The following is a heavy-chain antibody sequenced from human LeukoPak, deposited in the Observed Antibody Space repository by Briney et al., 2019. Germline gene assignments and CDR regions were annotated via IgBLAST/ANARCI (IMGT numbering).Heavy chain of an antibody. CDR1: SGSIRSSTYY. Sequence: SETVSLTCSVSSGSIRSSTYYWGWIRQPPGKGLEYIGTIYYTGTTYYNPSLKSRVTISVDASKNQLSLKLTSVTAADTAVYFCARRGTTVTPGWYFDLWGRGTLVTVFS. CDR2: IYYTGTT. D-gene: IGHD4-17*01. CDR3: ARRGTTVTPGWYFDL. J-gene: IGHJ2*01. V-gene: IGHV4-39*01.